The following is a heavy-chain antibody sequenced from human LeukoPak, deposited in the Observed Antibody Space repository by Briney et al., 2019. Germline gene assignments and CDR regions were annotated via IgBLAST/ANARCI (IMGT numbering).Heavy chain of an antibody. V-gene: IGHV3-30*18. CDR1: GFTFSNYG. D-gene: IGHD3-22*01. Sequence: PGGSLRLSCAASGFTFSNYGMHWVRQAPGKGLEWVAVISYDGSYKYYADSVKGRFTISRDNSKNTLYLQMNSLRTEDTAVYYCAKDHDYYDSSGYYYWGQGTLVTVSS. CDR2: ISYDGSYK. CDR3: AKDHDYYDSSGYYY. J-gene: IGHJ4*02.